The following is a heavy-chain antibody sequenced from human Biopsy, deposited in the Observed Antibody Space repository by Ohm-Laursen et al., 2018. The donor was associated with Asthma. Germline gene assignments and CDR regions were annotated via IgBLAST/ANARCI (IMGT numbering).Heavy chain of an antibody. CDR2: IFLNDEK. D-gene: IGHD3-3*01. J-gene: IGHJ5*02. V-gene: IGHV2-26*01. CDR1: GFSLRNARMG. Sequence: TQTLTLTRTVSGFSLRNARMGVTWIRQPPGKALEWLAHIFLNDEKSYSPSLKSRITISKDTAKSQVVLTMSNMDPVDTVTYYCARVVNYDFRSGYWFDPWGQGTLVTVSS. CDR3: ARVVNYDFRSGYWFDP.